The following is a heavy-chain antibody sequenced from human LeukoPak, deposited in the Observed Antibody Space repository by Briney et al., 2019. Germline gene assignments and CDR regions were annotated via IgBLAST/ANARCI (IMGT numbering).Heavy chain of an antibody. CDR2: IYYSGST. Sequence: SETLSLTCTVSGGSISSGGYYWSWIRQHPGKGLEWIGYIYYSGSTYYNPPLKSRVTISVDTSKNQFSLKLRSVTAADTAVYYCARRPRNDILTGTPFDYWGQGILVTVSS. D-gene: IGHD3-9*01. J-gene: IGHJ4*02. V-gene: IGHV4-31*03. CDR3: ARRPRNDILTGTPFDY. CDR1: GGSISSGGYY.